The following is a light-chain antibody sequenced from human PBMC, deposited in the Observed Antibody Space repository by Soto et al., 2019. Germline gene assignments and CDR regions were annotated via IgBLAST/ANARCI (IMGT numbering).Light chain of an antibody. CDR2: DAS. Sequence: DIQMTQSPSTLSASVGDRVTITCRASQSISSWLAWYQQKPGKAPKLLIYDASSLESGVPSRFSGSGSGTEFSLTISSLQPDDFGTYYCQQYNSYPITFGQGTRLENK. J-gene: IGKJ5*01. CDR3: QQYNSYPIT. CDR1: QSISSW. V-gene: IGKV1-5*01.